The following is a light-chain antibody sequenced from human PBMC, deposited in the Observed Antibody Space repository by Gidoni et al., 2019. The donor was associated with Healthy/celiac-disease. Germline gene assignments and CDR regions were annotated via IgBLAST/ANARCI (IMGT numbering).Light chain of an antibody. CDR1: QSVGISY. CDR2: GAS. Sequence: EIVLSQSPGALSLSPGERATLSSRASQSVGISYSAWYHQKPGQVPRLLIYGASSRATGIPDRLSGSGSGTDFTLTISRLEPEDFAVYYCQQYGSSPPITFGQGTRLEIK. J-gene: IGKJ5*01. CDR3: QQYGSSPPIT. V-gene: IGKV3-20*01.